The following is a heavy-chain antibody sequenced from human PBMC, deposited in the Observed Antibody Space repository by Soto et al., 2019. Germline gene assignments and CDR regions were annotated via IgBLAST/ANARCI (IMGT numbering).Heavy chain of an antibody. D-gene: IGHD1-26*01. CDR3: AADRLWDLVYGMDV. V-gene: IGHV1-58*01. Sequence: SVEVSCKASGFTFTSSAVQWVRQARGQRLEWIGWIVVGSGNTNYAQKFQERVTITRDMSTSTAYMELSSLRSEDTAVYYCAADRLWDLVYGMDVWGQGTTVTVSS. CDR1: GFTFTSSA. J-gene: IGHJ6*02. CDR2: IVVGSGNT.